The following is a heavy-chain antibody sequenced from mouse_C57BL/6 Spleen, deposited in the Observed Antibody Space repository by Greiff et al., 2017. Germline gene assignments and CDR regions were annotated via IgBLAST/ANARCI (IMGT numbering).Heavy chain of an antibody. Sequence: VQLKQSGPELVKPGASVKMSCKASGYTFTGYNMHWVKQSHGKSLEWIGYINPNNGGTNYNQKFKSKATLTVNKSSSTVYMELRSLTSEDAAVYYCARLGSFDKGYWGQRTSVTVSS. CDR3: ARLGSFDKGY. V-gene: IGHV1-22*01. D-gene: IGHD3-2*02. J-gene: IGHJ4*01. CDR1: GYTFTGYN. CDR2: INPNNGGT.